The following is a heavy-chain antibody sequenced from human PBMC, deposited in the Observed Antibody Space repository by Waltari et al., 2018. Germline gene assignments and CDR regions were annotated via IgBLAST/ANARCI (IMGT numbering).Heavy chain of an antibody. J-gene: IGHJ4*02. CDR1: GYSISSGYY. CDR3: ARSYSSSWYALFDY. CDR2: IYHSGST. Sequence: QVQLQESGPGLVKPSETLSLTCAVSGYSISSGYYWGWLRQPPGKGLEWIGSIYHSGSTYYNPSLKSRVTISVDTSKNQFSLKLSSVTAADTAVYYCARSYSSSWYALFDYWGQGTLVTVSS. V-gene: IGHV4-38-2*01. D-gene: IGHD6-13*01.